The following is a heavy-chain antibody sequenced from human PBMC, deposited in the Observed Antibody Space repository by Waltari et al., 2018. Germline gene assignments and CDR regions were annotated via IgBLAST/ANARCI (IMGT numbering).Heavy chain of an antibody. CDR3: ARDLHNNGNAFDI. D-gene: IGHD1-20*01. J-gene: IGHJ3*02. Sequence: SLEGRFTISRDNSKNTLYLQMIGLRAEDTAVYYCARDLHNNGNAFDIWGQGTMVTVSS. V-gene: IGHV3-30*01.